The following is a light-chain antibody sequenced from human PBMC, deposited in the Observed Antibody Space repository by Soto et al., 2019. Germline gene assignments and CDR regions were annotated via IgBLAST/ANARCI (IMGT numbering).Light chain of an antibody. CDR2: WAS. J-gene: IGKJ4*01. V-gene: IGKV4-1*01. CDR3: HQYYSIPLT. CDR1: RSLLHSSNNENH. Sequence: DIAMTQSPDSLSVSLGEMATINCKASRSLLHSSNNENHLAWYQQKPGQPPKLLIYWASTRESGVPDRFTGSGSETDFSLTISGLQAEDVAVYYCHQYYSIPLTCGGGTKVELK.